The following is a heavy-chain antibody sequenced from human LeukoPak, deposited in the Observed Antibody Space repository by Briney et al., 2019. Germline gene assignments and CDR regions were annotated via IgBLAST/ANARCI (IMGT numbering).Heavy chain of an antibody. CDR3: ARLRSPWSYDGSGYYPIESYFDY. D-gene: IGHD3-22*01. CDR2: INHSGST. J-gene: IGHJ4*02. CDR1: GFTFSRHG. V-gene: IGHV4-34*01. Sequence: GSLRLSCAASGFTFSRHGMNWVRQAPGKGLEWIGEINHSGSTNYNPSLKSRVTISVDTSKNQFSLKLSSVTAADTAVYYCARLRSPWSYDGSGYYPIESYFDYWGQGTLVTVSS.